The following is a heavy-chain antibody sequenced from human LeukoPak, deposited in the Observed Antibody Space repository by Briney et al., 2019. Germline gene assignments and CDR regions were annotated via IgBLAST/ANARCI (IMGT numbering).Heavy chain of an antibody. CDR1: RYTFTDYY. J-gene: IGHJ4*02. CDR3: ATSPSWYSSSWSIPNY. D-gene: IGHD6-13*01. V-gene: IGHV1-2*02. CDR2: INPNSGGT. Sequence: EASVKVSCKASRYTFTDYYMHWVRQAPGQGLEWMAWINPNSGGTNYAQKFQGRVTMTRDTSISTAYMEVSRLRYDDTAVYYCATSPSWYSSSWSIPNYWGQGTLVTVSS.